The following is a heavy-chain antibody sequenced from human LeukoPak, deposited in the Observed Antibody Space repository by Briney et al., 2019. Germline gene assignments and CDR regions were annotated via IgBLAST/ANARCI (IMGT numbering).Heavy chain of an antibody. CDR3: ARGRQGAKTRYFDL. CDR2: ISSDGGST. V-gene: IGHV3-64*01. D-gene: IGHD1-26*01. J-gene: IGHJ2*01. Sequence: GGSLRLSCAASGIIFSNYAMHWVRQGPGEGLECISTISSDGGSTYYANSVKGRFTISRDNSKNTLYLQMGSLRAEDMAVYYCARGRQGAKTRYFDLWGRGTRVTVSS. CDR1: GIIFSNYA.